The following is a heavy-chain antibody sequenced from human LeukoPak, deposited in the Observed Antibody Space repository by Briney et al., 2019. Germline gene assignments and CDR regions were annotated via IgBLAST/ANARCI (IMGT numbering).Heavy chain of an antibody. J-gene: IGHJ4*02. CDR1: GSTFSSQA. D-gene: IGHD2-2*01. CDR3: AKGSEYCSRTTCYPIDY. CDR2: ISGSGDYT. Sequence: GGSLRLSCAASGSTFSSQAMSWVRQASGKGLEWASAISGSGDYTYYIDSVKGRFTISRDNSKNTLSLQMNSPRAEDTALYYCAKGSEYCSRTTCYPIDYWGQGILVTVSS. V-gene: IGHV3-23*01.